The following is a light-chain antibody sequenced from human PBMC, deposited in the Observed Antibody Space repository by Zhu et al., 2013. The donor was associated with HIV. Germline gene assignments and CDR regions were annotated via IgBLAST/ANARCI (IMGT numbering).Light chain of an antibody. CDR3: QQLNSSPIT. Sequence: DIQMTQSPPTLSASVGDRVSITCRASQSISAWLAWYQQKPGKAPSLLIYKASTLQTGVPSRFSGSGYGTEFTLTINGLQPDDFATYYCQQLNSSPITFGQGTRLEIK. V-gene: IGKV1-5*03. CDR1: QSISAW. J-gene: IGKJ5*01. CDR2: KAS.